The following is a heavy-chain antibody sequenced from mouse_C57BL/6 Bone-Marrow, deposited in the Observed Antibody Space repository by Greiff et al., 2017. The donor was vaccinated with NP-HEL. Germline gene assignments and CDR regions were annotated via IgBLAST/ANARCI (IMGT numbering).Heavy chain of an antibody. V-gene: IGHV5-2*01. J-gene: IGHJ1*03. CDR2: INSDGGST. Sequence: EVMLVESGGGLVQPGESLKLSCESNEYEFPSHDMSWVRKTPEKRLELVAAINSDGGSTYYPDTIERRFIISRDNTKKTLYLQMSSLRSEDTALYYGARHNYGSTYWYFDVWGTGTTVTVSS. CDR3: ARHNYGSTYWYFDV. CDR1: EYEFPSHD. D-gene: IGHD1-1*01.